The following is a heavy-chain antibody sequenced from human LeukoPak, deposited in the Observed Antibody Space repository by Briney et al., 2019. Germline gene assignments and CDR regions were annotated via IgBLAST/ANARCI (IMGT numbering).Heavy chain of an antibody. Sequence: GESLKISCNGSGYXFTSYWISWVRQMPGKGLEWMGIIDPGDSDTRYSPSFQGQVTISADKSLTTAYLQWSSLKASDTAMYYCARGFGSTWLEYWGQGTLVTVSS. J-gene: IGHJ1*01. CDR3: ARGFGSTWLEY. V-gene: IGHV5-51*01. CDR2: IDPGDSDT. D-gene: IGHD6-13*01. CDR1: GYXFTSYW.